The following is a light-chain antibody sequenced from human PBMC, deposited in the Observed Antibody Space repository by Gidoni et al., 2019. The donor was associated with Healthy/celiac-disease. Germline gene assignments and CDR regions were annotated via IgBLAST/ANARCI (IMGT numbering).Light chain of an antibody. CDR1: QSTSSY. J-gene: IGKJ2*01. Sequence: DIQMIQSPSSLSASVGDRVTITCRASQSTSSYLNWYQQKPGKAPKLLIYAASSLQSGAPSRFSGSGSGTDFTLTISSLQPEDFATYYCQQSYSTPTTFGQGTKLEIK. V-gene: IGKV1-39*01. CDR3: QQSYSTPTT. CDR2: AAS.